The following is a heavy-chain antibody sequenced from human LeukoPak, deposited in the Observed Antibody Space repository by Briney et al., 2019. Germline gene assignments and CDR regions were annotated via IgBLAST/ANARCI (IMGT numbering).Heavy chain of an antibody. CDR2: IKQDGSEK. Sequence: GSLRLPCAAPGFPFSRYWTGWVRQGPGEGLEWGANIKQDGSEKYYVDSVKGRFTISRDNAKNSLYLQMNSLRAEDTAVYYCARNVYYYDSSGYRHWGQGTLVTVSS. CDR1: GFPFSRYW. V-gene: IGHV3-7*02. J-gene: IGHJ4*02. D-gene: IGHD3-22*01. CDR3: ARNVYYYDSSGYRH.